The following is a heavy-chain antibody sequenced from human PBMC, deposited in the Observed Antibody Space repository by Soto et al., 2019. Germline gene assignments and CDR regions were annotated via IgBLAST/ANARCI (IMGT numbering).Heavy chain of an antibody. J-gene: IGHJ3*02. V-gene: IGHV3-11*01. Sequence: GGSLRLSCAASGFTFSDYYMSWIRQAPGKGLEWVSYIRSSGSTIYYADSVKGRFTISRDNAKNSLYLQMNSQRAEDTAVYYYACISSHAGYSESYYAFDIWGQGTMVTVSS. CDR3: ACISSHAGYSESYYAFDI. D-gene: IGHD1-26*01. CDR1: GFTFSDYY. CDR2: IRSSGSTI.